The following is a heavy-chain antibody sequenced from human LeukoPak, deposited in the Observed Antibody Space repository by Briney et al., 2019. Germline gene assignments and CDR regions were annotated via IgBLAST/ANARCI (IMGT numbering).Heavy chain of an antibody. Sequence: SSETLSLTCTVSGGSISSYYWSWIRQPPGKGLEWTGHIYYSGSTNYNPSLKSRVTISVDTSKNQFSLKLSSVTAADTAVYYCAREPASSWYWDAFDIWGQGAMVTVSS. CDR1: GGSISSYY. J-gene: IGHJ3*02. D-gene: IGHD6-13*01. V-gene: IGHV4-59*12. CDR2: IYYSGST. CDR3: AREPASSWYWDAFDI.